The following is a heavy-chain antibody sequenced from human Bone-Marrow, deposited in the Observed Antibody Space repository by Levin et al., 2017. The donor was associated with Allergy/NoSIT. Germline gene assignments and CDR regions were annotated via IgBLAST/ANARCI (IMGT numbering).Heavy chain of an antibody. J-gene: IGHJ3*02. CDR3: ARLGYYYGSGSYPNAFDI. V-gene: IGHV1-69*06. CDR1: GGTFSSYA. Sequence: GASVKVSCKASGGTFSSYAISWVRQAPGQGLEWMGGIIPIFGTANYAQKFQGRVTITADKSTSTAYMELSSLRSEDTAVYYCARLGYYYGSGSYPNAFDIWGQGTMVTVSS. CDR2: IIPIFGTA. D-gene: IGHD3-10*01.